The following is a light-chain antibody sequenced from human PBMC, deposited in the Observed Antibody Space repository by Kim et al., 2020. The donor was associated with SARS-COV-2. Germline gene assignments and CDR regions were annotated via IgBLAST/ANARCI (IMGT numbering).Light chain of an antibody. Sequence: DIQMTQSPSTLSASVGDRVTLTCRASQNINWWLAWYQQKPGKAPKLLIYKTSNLESGVPSRFSGSGSGTEFTLTISSLQSDDFATYWCQKYNDYPWTFGQGTKVEIK. CDR2: KTS. V-gene: IGKV1-5*03. CDR1: QNINWW. J-gene: IGKJ1*01. CDR3: QKYNDYPWT.